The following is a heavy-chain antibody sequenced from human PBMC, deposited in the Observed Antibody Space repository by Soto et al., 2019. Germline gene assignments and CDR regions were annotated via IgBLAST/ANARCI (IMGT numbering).Heavy chain of an antibody. D-gene: IGHD6-13*01. V-gene: IGHV3-53*01. J-gene: IGHJ6*02. CDR3: ARIAAAGYYYYYYGMDV. CDR1: GFTVSSNY. CDR2: IYSGGST. Sequence: EVQLLESGGGLIQPGGSLRLSCAASGFTVSSNYMSWVRQAPGKGLEWVSVIYSGGSTYYADSVKGRFTISRDNSKNTLYLQMNSLRAEDTAVYYCARIAAAGYYYYYYGMDVWGQGTTVTVSS.